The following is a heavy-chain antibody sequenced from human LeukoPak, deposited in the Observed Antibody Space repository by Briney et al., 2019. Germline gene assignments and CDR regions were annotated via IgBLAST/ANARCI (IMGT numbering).Heavy chain of an antibody. CDR3: AKNRYYDSSDYFDY. D-gene: IGHD3-22*01. CDR2: ISGSGGST. CDR1: GFTFSSYA. Sequence: GGSLRLSCAASGFTFSSYAMSWVRQAPGKGLEWVSAISGSGGSTYYADSVKGRFTISRDNSKKMLYLQMNSLGGDDTAVYYCAKNRYYDSSDYFDYWGQGTLVTVSS. V-gene: IGHV3-23*01. J-gene: IGHJ4*02.